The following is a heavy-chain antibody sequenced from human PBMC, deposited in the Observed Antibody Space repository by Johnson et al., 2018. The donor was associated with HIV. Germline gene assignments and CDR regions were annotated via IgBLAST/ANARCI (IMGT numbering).Heavy chain of an antibody. CDR2: ISYDGSTK. CDR3: ARKQWLEIPSDAFDV. Sequence: QVQLVESGGGVVQPGRSLRLSCAASGFTFSSYAMHWVRQAPGKGLEWVAVISYDGSTKYHADSVKGRFTISRDNAKKTLYLQMNRLRAEDTAVYYCARKQWLEIPSDAFDVWGQGTMVTVSS. D-gene: IGHD6-19*01. J-gene: IGHJ3*01. CDR1: GFTFSSYA. V-gene: IGHV3-30*04.